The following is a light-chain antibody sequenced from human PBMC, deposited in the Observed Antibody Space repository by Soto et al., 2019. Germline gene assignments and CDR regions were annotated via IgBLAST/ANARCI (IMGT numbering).Light chain of an antibody. Sequence: ARTQHASVSWAPCEWITIFCTITSIDVGYYNYVSWYQQHPGKAPKLMIYEVGNRPSGVSIRFSGSKSGTSATLGITGFQTRDEADYYCGSWDSSLSAYVFGTRTKVSV. CDR3: GSWDSSLSAYV. V-gene: IGLV2-14*01. CDR2: EVG. J-gene: IGLJ1*01. CDR1: SIDVGYYNY.